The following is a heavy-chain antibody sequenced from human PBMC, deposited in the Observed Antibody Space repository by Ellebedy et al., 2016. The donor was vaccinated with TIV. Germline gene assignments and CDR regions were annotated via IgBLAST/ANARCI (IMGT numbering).Heavy chain of an antibody. V-gene: IGHV3-23*01. D-gene: IGHD3-16*01. Sequence: GESLKISCAASGFIFGTYAMSWVRQAPGKGLEWVSAISSDGDGTWHADSVRGRFTISRDNSKNTLYLHMNSLRAEDTAVYYCATYLMRPDYSGLDVWGQGTTVTVSS. CDR1: GFIFGTYA. CDR2: ISSDGDGT. J-gene: IGHJ6*02. CDR3: ATYLMRPDYSGLDV.